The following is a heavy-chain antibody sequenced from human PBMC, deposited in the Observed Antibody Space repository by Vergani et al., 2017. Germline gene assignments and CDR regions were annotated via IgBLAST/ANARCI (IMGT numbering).Heavy chain of an antibody. Sequence: QVQLQQWGAGLLKPSETLSLTCAVYGGSFSGYYWSWIRQPPGKGLEWIGEINHSGSTNYNPSLKGRVTISVDTSKNQFSLKLSSVTAADTAVYYCATYNALYYFDYWGQGTLVTVSS. J-gene: IGHJ4*02. D-gene: IGHD1-14*01. CDR2: INHSGST. V-gene: IGHV4-34*01. CDR3: ATYNALYYFDY. CDR1: GGSFSGYY.